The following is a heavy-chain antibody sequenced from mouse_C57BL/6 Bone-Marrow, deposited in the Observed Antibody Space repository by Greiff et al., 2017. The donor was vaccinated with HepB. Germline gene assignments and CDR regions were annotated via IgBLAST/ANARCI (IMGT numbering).Heavy chain of an antibody. CDR1: GFTFSSYA. CDR2: ISDGGSYT. CDR3: AIDQDYGSSYGYFDV. V-gene: IGHV5-4*01. D-gene: IGHD1-1*01. Sequence: EVKLVESGGGLVKPGGSLKLSCAASGFTFSSYAMSWVRQTPEKRLEWVATISDGGSYTYYPDNVKGRFTISRDNAKNNLYLQMSHLKSEDTAMYYWAIDQDYGSSYGYFDVWGTGTTVTVSS. J-gene: IGHJ1*03.